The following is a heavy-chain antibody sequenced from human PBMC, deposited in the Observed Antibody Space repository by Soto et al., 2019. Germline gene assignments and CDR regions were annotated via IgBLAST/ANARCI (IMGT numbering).Heavy chain of an antibody. V-gene: IGHV3-30*18. CDR1: GFTFSSNG. Sequence: LGGSLRLSCAASGFTFSSNGMHWVRQAPGKGLEWVAVISYDGSNKYYADSVKGRFTISRDNSKNTLYLQMNSLRAEDTAVYYCAKEYCSGGSCYSGQYYFDYWGQGPLVTVSS. D-gene: IGHD2-15*01. CDR3: AKEYCSGGSCYSGQYYFDY. CDR2: ISYDGSNK. J-gene: IGHJ4*02.